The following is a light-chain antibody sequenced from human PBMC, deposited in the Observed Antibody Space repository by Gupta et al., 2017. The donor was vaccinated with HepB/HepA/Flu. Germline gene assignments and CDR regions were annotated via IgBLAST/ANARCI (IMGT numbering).Light chain of an antibody. CDR3: AAWDDRRSGVV. CDR1: SSNIGSNS. Sequence: QPVLTQPPSASGTPGQRVTISCSGSSSNIGSNSVYWYQQLPGTAPKLLIYRNNQRTSGFPDRFSGSRSGTAATLAISRLRAEDETDYYCAAWDDRRSGVVFGGGTKLTVL. CDR2: RNN. J-gene: IGLJ3*02. V-gene: IGLV1-47*01.